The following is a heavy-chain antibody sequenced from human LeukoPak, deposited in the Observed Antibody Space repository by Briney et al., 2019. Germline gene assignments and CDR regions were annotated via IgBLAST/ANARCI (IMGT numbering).Heavy chain of an antibody. V-gene: IGHV4-34*01. CDR3: ARRSRGLSGAFDI. CDR1: GGSFSGYY. CDR2: INHSGST. J-gene: IGHJ3*02. D-gene: IGHD3-16*01. Sequence: PSETLSLTCAVYGGSFSGYYWSWIRQPPGKGLEWIGEINHSGSTNYNPSLKSRVTISVDTSKNQFSLKLSSVTAADTAVYYCARRSRGLSGAFDIWGQGTMVTVSS.